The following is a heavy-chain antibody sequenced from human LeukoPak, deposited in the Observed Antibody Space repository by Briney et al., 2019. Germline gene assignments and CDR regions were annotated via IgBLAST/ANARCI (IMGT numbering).Heavy chain of an antibody. Sequence: GGSLRLSCAASGFTFSSYSINWVRQAPGKGLEWVSYISSSTIYYADSVKGRFTISRDNAKNSLYLQMNSLRAEDTAVYYCAGDYYDSSGYLSLRYWGQGTLVTVSS. V-gene: IGHV3-48*01. CDR1: GFTFSSYS. CDR3: AGDYYDSSGYLSLRY. D-gene: IGHD3-22*01. CDR2: ISSSTI. J-gene: IGHJ4*02.